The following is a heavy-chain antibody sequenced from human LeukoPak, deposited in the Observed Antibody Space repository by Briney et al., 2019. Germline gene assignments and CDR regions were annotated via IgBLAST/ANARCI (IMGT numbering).Heavy chain of an antibody. CDR2: INHSGST. D-gene: IGHD3-16*02. J-gene: IGHJ4*02. Sequence: SETLSLTCAVYGGSFSGYYWSWIRQPPGKGLEWIGEINHSGSTNYNPSLKSRVTISVDTSKNQFSLKLSSVTAADTAVYYCARRGSRYDYVWGSYRHYFDYWGQGTLVTVSS. CDR1: GGSFSGYY. CDR3: ARRGSRYDYVWGSYRHYFDY. V-gene: IGHV4-34*01.